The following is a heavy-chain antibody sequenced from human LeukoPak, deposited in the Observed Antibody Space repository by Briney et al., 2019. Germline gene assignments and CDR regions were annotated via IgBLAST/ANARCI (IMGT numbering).Heavy chain of an antibody. J-gene: IGHJ4*02. V-gene: IGHV3-23*01. Sequence: PGGSLRLSCAASGFTVSSNYMSWVRRSPGEGLDWVSVISGSGGTTYCAESVKGQFTISRDNSKNTLYLQMNSLRAEDTAIYYCAKVGRGILTGYVDFWGQGTLVTVSS. D-gene: IGHD3-9*01. CDR2: ISGSGGTT. CDR3: AKVGRGILTGYVDF. CDR1: GFTVSSNY.